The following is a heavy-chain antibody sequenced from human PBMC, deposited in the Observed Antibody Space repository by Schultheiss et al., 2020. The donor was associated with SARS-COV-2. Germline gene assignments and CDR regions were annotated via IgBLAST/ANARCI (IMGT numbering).Heavy chain of an antibody. CDR1: GFTFSRYG. Sequence: GGSLRLSCAASGFTFSRYGMHWVRQAPGKGLEYVSAISSNGGSTYYADSVKGRFTLSRDNSKNTLYLQMGRLRVEDMAVYYCARGSPRLFSAYDFLSDGMDVWGQGTTVTVS. J-gene: IGHJ6*02. CDR2: ISSNGGST. V-gene: IGHV3-64*02. D-gene: IGHD5-12*01. CDR3: ARGSPRLFSAYDFLSDGMDV.